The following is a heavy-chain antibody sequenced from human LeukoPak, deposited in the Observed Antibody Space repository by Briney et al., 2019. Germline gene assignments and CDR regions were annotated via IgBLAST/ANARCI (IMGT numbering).Heavy chain of an antibody. CDR2: IKSKTDGGTT. CDR3: TTEWGYSSGGSCNYRYYGMDV. V-gene: IGHV3-15*01. D-gene: IGHD2-15*01. Sequence: GGSLRLSCAASGFTFSSYWMSWVRQAPGKGLEWVGRIKSKTDGGTTDYAAPVKGRFTISRDDSKNTLYLQMNSLKTEDTAVYYCTTEWGYSSGGSCNYRYYGMDVWGQGTTVTVSS. CDR1: GFTFSSYW. J-gene: IGHJ6*02.